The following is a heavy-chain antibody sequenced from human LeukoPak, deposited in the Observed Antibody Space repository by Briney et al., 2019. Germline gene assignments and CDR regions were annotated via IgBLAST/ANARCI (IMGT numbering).Heavy chain of an antibody. CDR2: INHSGST. V-gene: IGHV4-34*01. J-gene: IGHJ2*01. CDR3: ARDAINWAYWYFDL. Sequence: SETLSLTCAVYGGSFSGYYWSWIRQPPGKGLEWIGEINHSGSTNYNPSLKSRVTISVDTSKNQFSLKLSSVTAADTAVYYCARDAINWAYWYFDLWGRGTLVTVSS. CDR1: GGSFSGYY. D-gene: IGHD7-27*01.